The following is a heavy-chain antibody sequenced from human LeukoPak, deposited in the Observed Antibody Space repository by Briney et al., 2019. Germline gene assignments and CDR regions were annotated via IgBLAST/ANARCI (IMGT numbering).Heavy chain of an antibody. Sequence: ETLSLTCAVSGGSISSSNWWSWVRQAPGKGLEWVGLIKSTTEGETTDYATPVKGRFSISRDDSKNTLYLQMNSLRTEDTAVYYCTSNMVQWGQGTLVTVSS. CDR3: TSNMVQ. J-gene: IGHJ4*02. CDR2: IKSTTEGETT. D-gene: IGHD3-10*01. V-gene: IGHV3-15*01. CDR1: GGSISSSNW.